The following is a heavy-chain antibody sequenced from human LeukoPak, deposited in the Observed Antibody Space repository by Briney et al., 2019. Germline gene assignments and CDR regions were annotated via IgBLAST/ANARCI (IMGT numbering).Heavy chain of an antibody. CDR3: ARSTPGISYYYFDY. CDR2: LYTSGST. J-gene: IGHJ4*02. Sequence: PSETLSLTCTVSGGSISSYYWSRIRQPAGKGLEWIGRLYTSGSTNYNPSLKSRVTMSVDTSKNQFSLKLSSVTAADTAVYYCARSTPGISYYYFDYWGQGTLVTVSS. CDR1: GGSISSYY. V-gene: IGHV4-4*07. D-gene: IGHD1-1*01.